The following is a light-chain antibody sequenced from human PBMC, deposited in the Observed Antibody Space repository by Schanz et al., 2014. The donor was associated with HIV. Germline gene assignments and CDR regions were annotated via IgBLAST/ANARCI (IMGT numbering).Light chain of an antibody. Sequence: EIVLTQSPGRLSLSPGERATLSCRASQSVGGSQLAWFQLKRGQPPRLLIYAASTRATGIPARFSGSGSGTEFTLTISRLEPDDFATYYCQQYNNYPLTFGGGTKVEIK. V-gene: IGKV3-20*01. CDR3: QQYNNYPLT. J-gene: IGKJ4*01. CDR1: QSVGGSQ. CDR2: AAS.